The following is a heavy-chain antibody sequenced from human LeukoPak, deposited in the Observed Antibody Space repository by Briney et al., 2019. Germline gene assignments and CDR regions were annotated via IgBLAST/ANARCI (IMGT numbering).Heavy chain of an antibody. V-gene: IGHV5-51*01. CDR2: IYPGDSDT. Sequence: KPGESLKISCKGSGYSFANYWIGWVRQTPGKGLEYMALIYPGDSDTRYNPSFQGQVTISADKSISTAYLQWSSLKASDTAMYYCVRLASGCALIYFEFWGQGTLVTVSS. CDR3: VRLASGCALIYFEF. J-gene: IGHJ4*02. D-gene: IGHD3-10*01. CDR1: GYSFANYW.